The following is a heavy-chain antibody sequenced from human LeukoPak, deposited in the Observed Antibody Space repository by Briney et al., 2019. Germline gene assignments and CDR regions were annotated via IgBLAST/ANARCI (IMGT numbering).Heavy chain of an antibody. J-gene: IGHJ4*02. CDR3: ARIGLSGYLYYFDY. Sequence: ASVKVSCKASGYTFTSYDINWVRQATGQGLEWMGWMNPNSGNTGYAQKFQGRVTITRNTSISTAYMELSSLRSEDMAVYYCARIGLSGYLYYFDYWGQGTLVTVSS. CDR1: GYTFTSYD. D-gene: IGHD3-3*01. V-gene: IGHV1-8*03. CDR2: MNPNSGNT.